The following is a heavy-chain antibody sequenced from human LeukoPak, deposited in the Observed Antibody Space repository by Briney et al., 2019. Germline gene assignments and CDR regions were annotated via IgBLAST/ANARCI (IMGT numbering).Heavy chain of an antibody. CDR3: AKGRGFNLYGMDV. D-gene: IGHD3-10*01. CDR1: GFTFSNYA. V-gene: IGHV3-23*01. CDR2: ISGSGGST. J-gene: IGHJ6*02. Sequence: PGGSLRLSCEASGFTFSNYAMSWVRQAPGKGLEWVSAISGSGGSTYYADSVKGRFTISSDTSKNTLHLQMNSLRAEDTAVYFCAKGRGFNLYGMDVWGQGTTVTVSS.